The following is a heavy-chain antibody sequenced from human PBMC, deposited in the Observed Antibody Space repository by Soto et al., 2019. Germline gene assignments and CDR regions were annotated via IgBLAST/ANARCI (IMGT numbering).Heavy chain of an antibody. CDR3: ARKGFGALHGRVEV. CDR2: VHHSWGS. D-gene: IGHD3-10*01. V-gene: IGHV4-59*08. Sequence: QVQLQESGPGLVKPSETLSLSCTVSGGSISSYHWSWIRQTPGKGLEWIGYVHHSWGSNYNPSLKSRVAISLATSMRQCSRKLSSVPSTDTAGYYCARKGFGALHGRVEVWGQGPTVTVSS. CDR1: GGSISSYH. J-gene: IGHJ6*02.